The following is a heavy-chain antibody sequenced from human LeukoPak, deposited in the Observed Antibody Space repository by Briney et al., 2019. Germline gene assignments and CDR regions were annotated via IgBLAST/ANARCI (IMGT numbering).Heavy chain of an antibody. Sequence: GGSLRLSCAASGFTFSSYAMSWVRQAPGKGLEWVSTISGSGGTTYYADSVKDRFTISRDSSKNTLYLQMNSLRGEGTAVYYCARGVLVAAWSGAFDIWGQGTLVTVSS. V-gene: IGHV3-23*01. CDR3: ARGVLVAAWSGAFDI. CDR1: GFTFSSYA. J-gene: IGHJ3*02. CDR2: ISGSGGTT. D-gene: IGHD2-15*01.